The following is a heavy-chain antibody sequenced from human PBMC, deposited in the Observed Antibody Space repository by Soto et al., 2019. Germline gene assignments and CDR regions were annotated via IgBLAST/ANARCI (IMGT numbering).Heavy chain of an antibody. CDR1: GFTFSDYW. D-gene: IGHD3-22*01. Sequence: EVQLVESGGGLVQPGESLRLSCAASGFTFSDYWMTWVRQAPGKGLEGVANIKKDESKKSYLDSVRGRFTISRYNARNSLYLQMDSLRAEDTALYYCARDVSPGSGPYYLDAFDMLGQGTMVTVSS. V-gene: IGHV3-7*05. CDR3: ARDVSPGSGPYYLDAFDM. CDR2: IKKDESKK. J-gene: IGHJ3*02.